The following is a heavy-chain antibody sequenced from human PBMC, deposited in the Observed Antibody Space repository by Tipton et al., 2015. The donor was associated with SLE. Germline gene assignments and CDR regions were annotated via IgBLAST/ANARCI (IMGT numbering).Heavy chain of an antibody. CDR1: GYTFTSYA. Sequence: QLVQSGAEVKKPGASVKVSCKASGYTFTSYAMHWVRQAPGQRLEWMGWINAGNGNTKYSQEFQGRVTITRDTSASTAYMELSSLRSEDMAVYYCARGGLRLGELSLYYFDYWGQGTLVTVSS. D-gene: IGHD3-16*02. CDR3: ARGGLRLGELSLYYFDY. J-gene: IGHJ4*02. CDR2: INAGNGNT. V-gene: IGHV1-3*03.